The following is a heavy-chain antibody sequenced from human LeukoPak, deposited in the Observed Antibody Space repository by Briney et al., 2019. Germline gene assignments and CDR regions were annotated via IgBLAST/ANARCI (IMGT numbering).Heavy chain of an antibody. V-gene: IGHV3-30*01. CDR1: GFTFSSYA. Sequence: PGGSLRLSCAASGFTFSSYALHWIRQAPGKGLEWVAVISYDGRNSFYSDSVKGRFTISRDNSKNTVFLQMNSLRAEDTAVYYCARGRPTTFDIWGQGTMVTVSS. D-gene: IGHD1-1*01. J-gene: IGHJ3*02. CDR3: ARGRPTTFDI. CDR2: ISYDGRNS.